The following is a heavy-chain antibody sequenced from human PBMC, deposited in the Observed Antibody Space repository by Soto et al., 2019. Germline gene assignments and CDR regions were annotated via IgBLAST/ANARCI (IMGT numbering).Heavy chain of an antibody. V-gene: IGHV3-30-3*01. J-gene: IGHJ3*02. Sequence: QVQLVESGGGVVQPGRSLRPSCAASGFTFSSYAMHWVRQAPGKGLEGVAVISYDGSNKYYADSVKGRFTISRDNSKNTLYLQMNSLRAEDTAVYYCARGSRRGYFDWPPDDAFDIWGQGTMVTVSS. CDR1: GFTFSSYA. CDR3: ARGSRRGYFDWPPDDAFDI. D-gene: IGHD3-9*01. CDR2: ISYDGSNK.